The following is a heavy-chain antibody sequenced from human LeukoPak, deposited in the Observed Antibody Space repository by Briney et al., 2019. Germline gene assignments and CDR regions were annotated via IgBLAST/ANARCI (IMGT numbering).Heavy chain of an antibody. D-gene: IGHD5-18*01. CDR3: AKDAGYSYGLDY. V-gene: IGHV3-30*18. CDR2: ISYDGSNK. Sequence: GGSLRLSCAASGFTFSSHGMHWVRQAPGKGLEWVAVISYDGSNKYYADSVKGRFTISRDNSKNTLYLQMNSLRAEDTAVYYCAKDAGYSYGLDYWGQGTLVTVSS. J-gene: IGHJ4*02. CDR1: GFTFSSHG.